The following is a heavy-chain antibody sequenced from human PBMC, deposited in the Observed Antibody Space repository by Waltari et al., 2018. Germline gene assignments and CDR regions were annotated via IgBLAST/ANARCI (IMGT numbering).Heavy chain of an antibody. CDR2: ISSDESKT. D-gene: IGHD1-1*01. V-gene: IGHV3-74*01. CDR3: ARVAQRTYRSPVPGRDYYYGMDV. CDR1: GFPFGHYR. J-gene: IGHJ6*02. Sequence: EEKVVESGGGLVQPGESLRLYCAASGFPFGHYRMTRVRQPPGKGLVWVSGISSDESKTSYADSVKGRFTISRDNAKKTLYLQMKRLRVEDTAVYYCARVAQRTYRSPVPGRDYYYGMDVWGQGTTVTVSS.